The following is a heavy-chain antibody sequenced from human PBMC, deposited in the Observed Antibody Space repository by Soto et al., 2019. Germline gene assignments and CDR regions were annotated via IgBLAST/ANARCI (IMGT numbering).Heavy chain of an antibody. D-gene: IGHD6-13*01. J-gene: IGHJ4*02. CDR3: ARDPQYSSSWPYFDY. CDR1: GYTFTSYA. V-gene: IGHV1-3*01. Sequence: AASVKVSCKASGYTFTSYAMHWVRQAPGQRLEWMGWINAGNGNTKYSQKFQGRVTITRDTSANTAYMELSSLRSEDTAVYYCARDPQYSSSWPYFDYWGQGTLVTVSS. CDR2: INAGNGNT.